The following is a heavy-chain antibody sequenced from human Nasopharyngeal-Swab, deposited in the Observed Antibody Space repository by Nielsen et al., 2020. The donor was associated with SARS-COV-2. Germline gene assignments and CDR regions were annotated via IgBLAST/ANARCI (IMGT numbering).Heavy chain of an antibody. J-gene: IGHJ1*01. V-gene: IGHV3-9*01. CDR3: AKEVRWLQSGFQH. D-gene: IGHD5-24*01. Sequence: GGSLRLSCAASGFTFDDYAMHWVRQAPGKGLEWVSGISWNSGSIGYADSVKGRFTISRDNAKNSLYLQMNSLRAEDTALYYCAKEVRWLQSGFQHWGQGTLVTVSS. CDR1: GFTFDDYA. CDR2: ISWNSGSI.